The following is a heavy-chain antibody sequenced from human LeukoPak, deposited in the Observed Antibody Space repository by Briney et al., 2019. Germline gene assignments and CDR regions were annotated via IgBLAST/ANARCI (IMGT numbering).Heavy chain of an antibody. V-gene: IGHV1-8*03. CDR2: INPDTGDK. CDR1: GYTFTNYH. Sequence: GASVKVSCKASGYTFTNYHINWVRQASGQGLEXMTWINPDTGDKGYARKFQDRVTITTDTSISTAYMELSSLSSEDTAVYFCARTTSMTASGYDYWGQGTLVTVSS. J-gene: IGHJ4*02. D-gene: IGHD2-21*02. CDR3: ARTTSMTASGYDY.